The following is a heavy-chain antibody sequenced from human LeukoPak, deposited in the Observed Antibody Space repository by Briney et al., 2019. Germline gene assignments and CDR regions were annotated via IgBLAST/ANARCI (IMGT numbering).Heavy chain of an antibody. CDR1: GGSFNGYY. D-gene: IGHD1-26*01. CDR3: ARGIEPSRDYSGSYQPKYYFDY. V-gene: IGHV4-34*01. J-gene: IGHJ4*02. Sequence: SETLSHTCAVYGGSFNGYYWSWIREPPGKGLEWIGEINHSGSTNYNPSLKSRVTISVDTSKNRFSLKLSSVTAADTAVYYCARGIEPSRDYSGSYQPKYYFDYWGQGTLVAVSS. CDR2: INHSGST.